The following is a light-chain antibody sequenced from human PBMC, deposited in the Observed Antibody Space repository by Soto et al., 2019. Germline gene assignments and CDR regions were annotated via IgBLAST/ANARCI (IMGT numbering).Light chain of an antibody. Sequence: DIQMTQSPSTLSGSVGDRVTITCRASPTISSWLASYPQKPRKAPKLLIYKSSTLKSVFPSMFRGSGSGTEFTLTISSLQPDDFATYYCKHINSYSEAFRQGTKVDIK. CDR3: KHINSYSEA. CDR1: PTISSW. V-gene: IGKV1-5*03. CDR2: KSS. J-gene: IGKJ1*01.